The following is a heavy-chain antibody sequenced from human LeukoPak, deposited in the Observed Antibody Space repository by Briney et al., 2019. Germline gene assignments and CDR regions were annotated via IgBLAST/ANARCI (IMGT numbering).Heavy chain of an antibody. CDR2: IYPGDSDT. D-gene: IGHD4-23*01. Sequence: GESLKISCKGSGYSFTSYWIGWVRQMPGKDLEWMGIIYPGDSDTRYSPSFQGQVTISADKSISTAYLQWSSLKASDTAMYYCARHHDYGGNSCWFDPWGQGTLVTVSS. V-gene: IGHV5-51*01. J-gene: IGHJ5*02. CDR3: ARHHDYGGNSCWFDP. CDR1: GYSFTSYW.